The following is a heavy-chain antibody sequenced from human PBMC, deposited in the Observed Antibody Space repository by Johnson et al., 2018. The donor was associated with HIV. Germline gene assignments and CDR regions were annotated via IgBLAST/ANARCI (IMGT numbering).Heavy chain of an antibody. Sequence: EKLVESGGGLVQPGRSLRLSCAASGFTFDDYAMHWVRQAPGKGLEWVSAISGSGGSTYYADSVKGRFTISRDNSKNTLYLHLNSLRAVDTAVYYCARVRIGRENAFDIWGQGTMVTVSS. CDR2: ISGSGGST. CDR3: ARVRIGRENAFDI. J-gene: IGHJ3*02. V-gene: IGHV3-23*04. D-gene: IGHD1-26*01. CDR1: GFTFDDYA.